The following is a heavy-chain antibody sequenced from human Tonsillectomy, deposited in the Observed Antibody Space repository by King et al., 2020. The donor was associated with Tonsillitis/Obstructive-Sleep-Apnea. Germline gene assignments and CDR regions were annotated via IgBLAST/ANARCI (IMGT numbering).Heavy chain of an antibody. J-gene: IGHJ4*02. D-gene: IGHD4-17*01. Sequence: QLQESGPGQVKPSETLSLTCTVSGGSISSRIYYWGWIRQPPGKGLEWIGSIYFSGSTNSNPSLKSRVTLSVDTSKNLFSLNLSSVTAADTAVYYCARAWDGDPFDYWGQGTLVTVSS. CDR2: IYFSGST. V-gene: IGHV4-39*01. CDR3: ARAWDGDPFDY. CDR1: GGSISSRIYY.